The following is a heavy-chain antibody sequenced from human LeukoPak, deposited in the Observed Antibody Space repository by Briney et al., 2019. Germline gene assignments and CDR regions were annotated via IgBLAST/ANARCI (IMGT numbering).Heavy chain of an antibody. D-gene: IGHD1-26*01. CDR3: VRQETPHGNFDY. CDR2: IGVAANT. J-gene: IGHJ4*02. V-gene: IGHV3-13*01. Sequence: PGGSLRLSCAASGFTFSSYDMHWVRQATGKGLEWVLAIGVAANTFYSGSVKGRFTISRENAKNSLYLLMSSLRAEDTAVYYCVRQETPHGNFDYWGQGTLVTVSS. CDR1: GFTFSSYD.